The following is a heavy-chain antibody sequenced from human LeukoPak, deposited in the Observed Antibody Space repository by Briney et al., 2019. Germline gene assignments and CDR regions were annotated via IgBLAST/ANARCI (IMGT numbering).Heavy chain of an antibody. J-gene: IGHJ3*02. D-gene: IGHD6-6*01. CDR1: GGSISSGSYY. CDR2: IYTSGST. V-gene: IGHV4-61*02. Sequence: SQTLSLTCTVSGGSISSGSYYWSWIRQPAGKGLEWIGRIYTSGSTNYNPSPKSRVTISVDTSKNQFSLKLSSVTAADTAVYYCARFSIAARPGAFDIWGQGTMVTVSS. CDR3: ARFSIAARPGAFDI.